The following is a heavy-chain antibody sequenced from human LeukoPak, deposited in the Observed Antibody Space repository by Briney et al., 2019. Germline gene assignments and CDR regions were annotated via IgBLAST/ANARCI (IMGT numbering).Heavy chain of an antibody. D-gene: IGHD7-27*01. CDR3: ARELLGAPTPGAY. V-gene: IGHV4-59*12. Sequence: SETLSLTCTVSGGSISSYYWSWIRQPPGKGLEWIGSIHYSGSTTYNPSLKSRVTISVDTSKNQFSLKLSSVTAADAAVYYCARELLGAPTPGAYWGQGTRVTVSS. J-gene: IGHJ4*02. CDR1: GGSISSYY. CDR2: IHYSGST.